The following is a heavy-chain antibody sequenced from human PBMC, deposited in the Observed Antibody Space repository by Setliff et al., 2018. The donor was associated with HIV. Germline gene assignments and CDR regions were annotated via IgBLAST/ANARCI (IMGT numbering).Heavy chain of an antibody. CDR3: ARDRYTWNYGKNYMDV. D-gene: IGHD1-7*01. J-gene: IGHJ6*03. CDR1: GGSFTDIGGSFTDYY. V-gene: IGHV4-34*01. CDR2: INHSGST. Sequence: SETLSLTCAVFGGSFTDIGGSFTDYYWIWIRQPPGKGLEWIGEINHSGSTHYNPSLKSRFTISVDTSKNQFSLKVNSVTAADTAVYYCARDRYTWNYGKNYMDVWGKGTTVTVSS.